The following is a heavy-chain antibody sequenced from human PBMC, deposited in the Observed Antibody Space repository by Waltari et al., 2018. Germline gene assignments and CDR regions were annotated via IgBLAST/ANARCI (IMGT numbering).Heavy chain of an antibody. CDR1: GYTFTGYY. J-gene: IGHJ4*02. CDR2: INPTSGGT. Sequence: QVQLVQSGADVKKPGDSVKVSCKASGYTFTGYYMHWVRQAPGQGLEWMGWINPTSGGTNYAQKFQGRVTMTRATSISTAYMELSRLRSDDTAVYYCARVGTGYCSSTSCTGAFDYWGQGTLVTVSS. D-gene: IGHD2-2*03. CDR3: ARVGTGYCSSTSCTGAFDY. V-gene: IGHV1-2*02.